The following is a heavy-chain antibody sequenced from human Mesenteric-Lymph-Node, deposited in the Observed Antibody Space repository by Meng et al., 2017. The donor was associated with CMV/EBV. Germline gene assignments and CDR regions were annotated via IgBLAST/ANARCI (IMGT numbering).Heavy chain of an antibody. D-gene: IGHD4-23*01. Sequence: HVQLQQWGAGRVKPSGTLSLTCAVYGGSFSGYYWSWIRQPPGKGLEWIGEINHSGSTNYNPSLKSRVTISVDTSKNQFSLKLSSVTAADTAVYYCARHQRWLKSEGGFNYWGQGTLVTVSS. CDR1: GGSFSGYY. CDR3: ARHQRWLKSEGGFNY. CDR2: INHSGST. J-gene: IGHJ4*02. V-gene: IGHV4-34*01.